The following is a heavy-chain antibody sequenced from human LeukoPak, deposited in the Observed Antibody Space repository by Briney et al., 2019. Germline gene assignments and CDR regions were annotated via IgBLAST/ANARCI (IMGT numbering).Heavy chain of an antibody. V-gene: IGHV4-59*01. CDR1: GGSISSYY. D-gene: IGHD2-15*01. CDR2: IYYSGST. Sequence: SETLSLTCTVSGGSISSYYWSWIRQPRGKGLECIGYIYYSGSTNYNPSLKSRVTISVDTSKNQFSLKVSSVTAADTAVYYCARVTSGGDYYGMDVWGQGTTVTVSS. J-gene: IGHJ6*02. CDR3: ARVTSGGDYYGMDV.